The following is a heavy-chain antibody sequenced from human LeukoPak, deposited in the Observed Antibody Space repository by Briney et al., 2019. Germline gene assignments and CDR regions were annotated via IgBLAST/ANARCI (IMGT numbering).Heavy chain of an antibody. D-gene: IGHD5-18*01. V-gene: IGHV3-23*01. CDR1: GFTFSSYA. CDR2: ISGSGGST. J-gene: IGHJ4*02. Sequence: GGPLRLSCAASGFTFSSYAMSWVRQAPGKGLEWVSAISGSGGSTYYADSVKGRFTISRDNCKNTLYLQMNGLRAEDTAVYYCAKVNVGGVSSGADFDYWGQGTLVTVSS. CDR3: AKVNVGGVSSGADFDY.